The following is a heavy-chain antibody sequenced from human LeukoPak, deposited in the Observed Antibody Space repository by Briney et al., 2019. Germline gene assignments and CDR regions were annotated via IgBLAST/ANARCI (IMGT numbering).Heavy chain of an antibody. D-gene: IGHD4-23*01. V-gene: IGHV4-61*02. CDR1: GDSISSGNYY. Sequence: TSETLSLTCTVSGDSISSGNYYWTWIRQPAGKGLEWIGRIYTSGSTNYNPSLKSRVTISVDTSKNQFSLKLTSVTASDTAVYYCARDSRGGNSYYFDSWGQGSLVTVS. CDR2: IYTSGST. J-gene: IGHJ4*02. CDR3: ARDSRGGNSYYFDS.